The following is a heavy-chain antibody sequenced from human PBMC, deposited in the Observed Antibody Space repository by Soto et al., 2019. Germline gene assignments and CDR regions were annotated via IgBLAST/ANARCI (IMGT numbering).Heavy chain of an antibody. V-gene: IGHV1-8*01. D-gene: IGHD3-10*01. CDR1: GYTFTSSE. J-gene: IGHJ1*01. CDR3: ARLYYDSGSNSMDT. Sequence: ASLKVSCKGSGYTFTSSEIHWVRQATGQGLEWMGWMNANSGDSGHVQKFQGRLSMTRNTSTSTAYMELSSLRSDDTAVYYCARLYYDSGSNSMDTWGQGTLVPVS. CDR2: MNANSGDS.